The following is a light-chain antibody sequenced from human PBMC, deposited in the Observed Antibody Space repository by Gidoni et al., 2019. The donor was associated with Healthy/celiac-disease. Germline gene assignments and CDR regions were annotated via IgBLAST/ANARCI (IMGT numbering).Light chain of an antibody. Sequence: EIVLTQSPATLSLSPGDRATLSCRASQSVSSYLAWYQQKPGQAPRLLIDDASNRANGIPARVSGSGSETDFTLTISSLESEDFAVYYCQQRSNGPITFGQGTRLEIK. J-gene: IGKJ5*01. CDR2: DAS. V-gene: IGKV3-11*01. CDR3: QQRSNGPIT. CDR1: QSVSSY.